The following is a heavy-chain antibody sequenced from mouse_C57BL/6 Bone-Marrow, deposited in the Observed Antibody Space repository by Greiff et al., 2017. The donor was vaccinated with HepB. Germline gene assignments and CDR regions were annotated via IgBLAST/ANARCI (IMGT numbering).Heavy chain of an antibody. CDR2: ISYDGSN. CDR3: SRAPLYYGSSYDYFDF. Sequence: EVQRVESGPGLVKPSQSLSLTCSVTGYSITSGYYWNWIRQFPGNKLEWMGYISYDGSNNYNPSLKNRISITRDTSKNQFVLKLNTVTTEDTAAFYCSRAPLYYGSSYDYFDFWGQGTTLTVSS. V-gene: IGHV3-6*01. D-gene: IGHD1-1*01. J-gene: IGHJ2*01. CDR1: GYSITSGYY.